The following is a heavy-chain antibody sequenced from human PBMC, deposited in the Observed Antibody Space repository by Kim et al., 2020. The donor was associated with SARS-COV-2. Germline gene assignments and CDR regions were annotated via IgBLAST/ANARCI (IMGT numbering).Heavy chain of an antibody. J-gene: IGHJ2*01. CDR2: ISASGGTT. V-gene: IGHV3-23*01. Sequence: GGSLRLSCAASGFTFSSYAMSWVRQVPGKGLEWVSSISASGGTTYYADSAKGRFTISRDNAKHTLYLQMSSLRAEDTAVYYCAKGSVRYCSTGSCFGYCYFDLWGRGTLVTVSS. CDR1: GFTFSSYA. CDR3: AKGSVRYCSTGSCFGYCYFDL. D-gene: IGHD2-15*01.